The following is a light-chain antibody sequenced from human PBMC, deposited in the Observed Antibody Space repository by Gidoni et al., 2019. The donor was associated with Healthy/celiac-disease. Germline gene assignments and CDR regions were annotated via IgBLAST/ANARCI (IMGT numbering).Light chain of an antibody. CDR1: SSDVGGYNY. CDR2: EVS. J-gene: IGLJ1*01. V-gene: IGLV2-14*01. Sequence: QSALTQPASVSGSPRQSITISCTGTSSDVGGYNYVSWYQQHPVKATKLMIYEVSNRPSGVSNRFSGSKSGNTASLTISGLQAEDEADYYCSSYTSSSTYVFGTGTKVTVL. CDR3: SSYTSSSTYV.